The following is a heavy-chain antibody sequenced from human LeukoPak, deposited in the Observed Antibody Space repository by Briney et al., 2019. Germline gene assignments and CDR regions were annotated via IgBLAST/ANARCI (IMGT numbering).Heavy chain of an antibody. CDR2: IKTKAESYAT. CDR1: GFTFSGSA. D-gene: IGHD4-23*01. Sequence: GGSLRLSCAASGFTFSGSAIHWVRQASGKGLEWVARIKTKAESYATAYVASVKGRFTISRDYSKNTAYLQMDSLKTEDTAMYYCTRLSGGNSDSYYYGLDGWGQGTTVTVSS. J-gene: IGHJ6*02. CDR3: TRLSGGNSDSYYYGLDG. V-gene: IGHV3-73*01.